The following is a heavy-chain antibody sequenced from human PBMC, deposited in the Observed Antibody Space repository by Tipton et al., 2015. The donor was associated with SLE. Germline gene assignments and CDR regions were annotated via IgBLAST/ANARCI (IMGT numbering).Heavy chain of an antibody. CDR1: GGSFSGYY. CDR3: ARVASWYSIDY. D-gene: IGHD2-21*01. Sequence: LTCAVYGGSFSGYYWTWIRQPPGRGLEWLGEITQSGSTNYNPSLKNRVTISVDTSKNQFSLKLTPVTAAATAVYYCARVASWYSIDYWGQGTQVTVSS. J-gene: IGHJ4*02. CDR2: ITQSGST. V-gene: IGHV4-34*01.